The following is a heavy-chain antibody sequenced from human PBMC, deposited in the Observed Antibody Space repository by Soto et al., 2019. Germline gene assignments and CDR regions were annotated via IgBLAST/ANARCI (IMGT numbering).Heavy chain of an antibody. J-gene: IGHJ4*02. CDR2: ISAYNGNT. Sequence: ASVKVSCKASGYTFTSYGISWVRQAPGQGLEWMGWISAYNGNTNYAQKLQGRVTMTTDTSTSTAYMELRSLRSDDTAVYYCASTPPRPNYYDSSGYYYWGQGTLVTVSS. D-gene: IGHD3-22*01. CDR3: ASTPPRPNYYDSSGYYY. CDR1: GYTFTSYG. V-gene: IGHV1-18*01.